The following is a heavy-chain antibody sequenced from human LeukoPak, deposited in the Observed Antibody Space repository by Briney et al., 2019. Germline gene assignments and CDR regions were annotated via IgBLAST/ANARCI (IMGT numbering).Heavy chain of an antibody. CDR3: ARGPLYYDISTGYSDGYYYMDV. CDR1: GGTFSSYA. Sequence: SVKVSCKASGGTFSSYAISWVRQAPGQGLEWMGGIIPIFGTANYAQKFQGRVTITADESTSTAYMELSSLRSEDTAVYYCARGPLYYDISTGYSDGYYYMDVWGKGTTVTVSS. D-gene: IGHD3-9*01. V-gene: IGHV1-69*13. CDR2: IIPIFGTA. J-gene: IGHJ6*03.